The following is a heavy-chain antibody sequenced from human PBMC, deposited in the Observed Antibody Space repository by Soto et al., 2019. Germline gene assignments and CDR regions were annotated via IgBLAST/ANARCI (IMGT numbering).Heavy chain of an antibody. Sequence: EVQLLESGGGLVQPGGSLRLSCAASGFSFSTYAMSWVRQAPGKGLEWVSVISATGGSTFYADSVKGRFTVSRDKSRNTLYLQMISLRVEDTAVYYCAKDLMSATNYYYGMDVWCQGTTVTVYS. V-gene: IGHV3-23*01. CDR2: ISATGGST. D-gene: IGHD1-26*01. CDR1: GFSFSTYA. CDR3: AKDLMSATNYYYGMDV. J-gene: IGHJ6*02.